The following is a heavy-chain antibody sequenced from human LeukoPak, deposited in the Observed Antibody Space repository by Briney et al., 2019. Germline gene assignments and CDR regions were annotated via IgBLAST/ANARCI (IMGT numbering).Heavy chain of an antibody. CDR3: ASYSSGWYVEADASDI. CDR1: GGTFSRYA. CDR2: IIPILGIT. D-gene: IGHD6-19*01. Sequence: SVKVSCKASGGTFSRYAINWVRQAPGQGLEWMGRIIPILGITNYAQKFQGRVTITADKSTSTVYMELSSLRSEDTAVYYCASYSSGWYVEADASDIWGQGTMVTVSS. J-gene: IGHJ3*02. V-gene: IGHV1-69*04.